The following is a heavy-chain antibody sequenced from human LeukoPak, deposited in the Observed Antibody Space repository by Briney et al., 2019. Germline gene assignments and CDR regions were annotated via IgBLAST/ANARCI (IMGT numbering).Heavy chain of an antibody. J-gene: IGHJ4*02. CDR3: ARRPYYYDSSGYYYFDY. Sequence: SETLSLTCTVSGYSIRSGYYWGWIRQSPGKGLEWMGNMYHSGSTYYNPSLKSRVTIPKDTSKNQFSLKLSSLTAADTAVYYCARRPYYYDSSGYYYFDYWGQGTLVTVSS. CDR1: GYSIRSGYY. V-gene: IGHV4-38-2*02. CDR2: MYHSGST. D-gene: IGHD3-22*01.